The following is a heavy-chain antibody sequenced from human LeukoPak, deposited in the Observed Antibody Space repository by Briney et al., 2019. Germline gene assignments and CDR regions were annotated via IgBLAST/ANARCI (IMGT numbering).Heavy chain of an antibody. CDR1: GFTFSSYA. V-gene: IGHV3-23*01. J-gene: IGHJ4*02. Sequence: GGSLRLSCAASGFTFSSYAMSWVRQAPGKGLEWVSAISGSGGSTYCADSVKGRFTISRDNSKNTLYLQMNSLRAEDTAVYYCAKDLYYYDSSGLNYWGQGTLVTVSS. CDR2: ISGSGGST. CDR3: AKDLYYYDSSGLNY. D-gene: IGHD3-22*01.